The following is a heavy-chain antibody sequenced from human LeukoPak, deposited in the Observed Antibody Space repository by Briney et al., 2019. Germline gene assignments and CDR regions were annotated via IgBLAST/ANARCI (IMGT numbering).Heavy chain of an antibody. V-gene: IGHV4-59*01. CDR1: GGSISSYY. J-gene: IGHJ6*03. CDR2: IYYSGSS. CDR3: ARVFEGSGGARYYYYYMDV. Sequence: SXTLSLXCTVSGGSISSYYWSWIRQPPGKGMEWIGYIYYSGSSIYTPSLKSRVTISVDTSKHQFSLKLSSVTAADTAVYYCARVFEGSGGARYYYYYMDVWGKGTTVTVSS. D-gene: IGHD3-16*01.